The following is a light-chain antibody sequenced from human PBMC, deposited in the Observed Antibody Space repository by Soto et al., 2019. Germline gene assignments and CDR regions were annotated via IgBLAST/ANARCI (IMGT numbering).Light chain of an antibody. CDR3: QQYTNWPRT. V-gene: IGKV3-15*01. CDR2: GAS. CDR1: QSVSSN. Sequence: EVVITQSPATLSVSPGERATLSCRASQSVSSNLAWYQQKPGQVPRLLIYGASTRATGIPARFSGSGSGTEFTLTISSLQSEDFAVYYCQQYTNWPRTFGQGTKVDIK. J-gene: IGKJ1*01.